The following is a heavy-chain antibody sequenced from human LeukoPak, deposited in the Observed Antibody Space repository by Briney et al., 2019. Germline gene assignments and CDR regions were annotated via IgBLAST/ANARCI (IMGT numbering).Heavy chain of an antibody. CDR1: GYTFTSYY. Sequence: ASVKVSCKASGYTFTSYYMHWVRQAPGQGLEWMGIINPSGGSTSYAQKFQGRVTMTRDTSTSTVYMELSSLRSEDTAVYYCARGRPGRRITMVRGVIIPFDYWGQGTLVTVSS. CDR3: ARGRPGRRITMVRGVIIPFDY. CDR2: INPSGGST. D-gene: IGHD3-10*01. J-gene: IGHJ4*02. V-gene: IGHV1-46*01.